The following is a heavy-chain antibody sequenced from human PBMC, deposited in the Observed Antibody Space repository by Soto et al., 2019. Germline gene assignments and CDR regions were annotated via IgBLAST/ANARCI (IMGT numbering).Heavy chain of an antibody. D-gene: IGHD3-3*01. CDR3: ARVGAYDFWSGYYDY. CDR1: SGSISSSNW. J-gene: IGHJ4*02. Sequence: QVQLQESGPGLVKPSGTLSLTCAVSSGSISSSNWWSWVRQPPGKGLGWIGEIYHSGSTNHNPSLESRVTISVDKSKNQFSLKRSSVAAAYTAVYYCARVGAYDFWSGYYDYWGQGTLVTVSS. V-gene: IGHV4-4*02. CDR2: IYHSGST.